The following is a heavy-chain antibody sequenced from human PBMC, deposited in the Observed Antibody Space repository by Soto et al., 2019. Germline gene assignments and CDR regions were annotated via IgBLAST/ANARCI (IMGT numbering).Heavy chain of an antibody. CDR1: GGSITSGGYS. D-gene: IGHD2-15*01. CDR3: ACSKDEQGAGGGWCDA. J-gene: IGHJ5*02. V-gene: IGHV4-30-2*01. Sequence: SETLSLTCAVSGGSITSGGYSWGWIRQPPGQGLEWIGYMYHSGTTYYNPSLKGRVTISLDRSKHQFSLRLNSVTAAATVVYFCACSKDEQGAGGGWCDAWGQGTLVTASS. CDR2: MYHSGTT.